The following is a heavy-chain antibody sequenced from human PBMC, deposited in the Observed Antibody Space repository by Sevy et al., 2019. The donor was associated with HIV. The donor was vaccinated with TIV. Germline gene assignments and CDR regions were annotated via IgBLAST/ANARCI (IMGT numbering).Heavy chain of an antibody. CDR1: GFTFSSYA. CDR3: AKDWAAARHAPR. D-gene: IGHD6-6*01. V-gene: IGHV3-23*01. CDR2: ISGSGGST. J-gene: IGHJ4*02. Sequence: GGSLRLSCAASGFTFSSYAMSWVRQAPGGGLEWVSAISGSGGSTYYADSVKGRFTIARDNSKSTLYLQMNSLRAEDTAVYYCAKDWAAARHAPRWGQGTLVTVSS.